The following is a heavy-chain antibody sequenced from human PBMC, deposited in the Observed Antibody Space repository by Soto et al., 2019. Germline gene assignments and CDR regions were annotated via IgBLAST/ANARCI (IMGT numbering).Heavy chain of an antibody. CDR3: TRVRLGSSRPSHN. D-gene: IGHD6-13*01. CDR2: IKNKANSYTT. Sequence: EVQLVESGGGLVQPEGSLRLSCAASGFTFSDHYMDWVRQAPGKGLEWVGRIKNKANSYTTEYAAPVKGRFIISRYDSTDSVFLQIHRPTTDAPAVHYCTRVRLGSSRPSHNWGQGILVTVSS. CDR1: GFTFSDHY. V-gene: IGHV3-72*01. J-gene: IGHJ4*02.